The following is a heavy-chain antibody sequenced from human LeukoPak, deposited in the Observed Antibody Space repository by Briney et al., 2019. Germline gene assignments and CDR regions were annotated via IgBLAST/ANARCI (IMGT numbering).Heavy chain of an antibody. V-gene: IGHV4-59*01. CDR1: GGSISSYY. J-gene: IGHJ4*02. CDR3: ARDFGLYGSGRL. D-gene: IGHD3-10*01. Sequence: SETLSLTCTVSGGSISSYYWSWIRQPPGKGLEWIGYIYYSGSTNYNPSLKSRVTISVDTSKNQFSLKLSSVTAADTAVYYCARDFGLYGSGRLWGQGTLVTVSS. CDR2: IYYSGST.